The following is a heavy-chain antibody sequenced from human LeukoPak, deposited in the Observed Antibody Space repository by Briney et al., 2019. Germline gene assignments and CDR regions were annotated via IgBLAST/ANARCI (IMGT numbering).Heavy chain of an antibody. D-gene: IGHD6-19*01. CDR2: IYYTGST. CDR1: GGSFSGYY. V-gene: IGHV4-59*01. Sequence: SETLSLTCAVYGGSFSGYYWSWIRQPPGKRLEWIGYIYYTGSTNYNPSLKRRLTMSLDTSKNQFSLKLSSVTAADTAVYYCARDRYSSGWYIDYWGQGTLVTVSS. CDR3: ARDRYSSGWYIDY. J-gene: IGHJ4*02.